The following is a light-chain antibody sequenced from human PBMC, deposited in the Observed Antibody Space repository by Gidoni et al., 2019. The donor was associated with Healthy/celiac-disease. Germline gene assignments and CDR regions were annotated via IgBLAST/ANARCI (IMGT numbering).Light chain of an antibody. CDR1: SGHSSYA. V-gene: IGLV4-69*01. CDR2: LNSDGSH. CDR3: QTWGTGIRV. J-gene: IGLJ3*02. Sequence: QLVLTQSPSASASLGASVKLTCTLSSGHSSYAIAWHQQQPEQGPRYLMNLNSDGSHSKGDGIPDRFSGSSSGADRYLTISSLQSEDEADYYCQTWGTGIRVFGGGTKLTVL.